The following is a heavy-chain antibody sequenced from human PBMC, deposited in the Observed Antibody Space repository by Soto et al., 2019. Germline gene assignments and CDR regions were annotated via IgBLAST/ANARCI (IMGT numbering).Heavy chain of an antibody. CDR3: ARDVGSGSYYTYYYYGMDV. Sequence: SETLSLTCTVSGGSISSGDYYWSWIRQPPGKGLEWSGYIYYSGSTYYNPSLKSRVTISGDTSKNQFSLKLSSVTAADTAVYYCARDVGSGSYYTYYYYGMDVWGQGTTVT. CDR2: IYYSGST. V-gene: IGHV4-30-4*01. J-gene: IGHJ6*02. CDR1: GGSISSGDYY. D-gene: IGHD3-10*01.